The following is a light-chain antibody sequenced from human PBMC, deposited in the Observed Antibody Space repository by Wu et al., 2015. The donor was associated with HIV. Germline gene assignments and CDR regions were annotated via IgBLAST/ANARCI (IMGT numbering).Light chain of an antibody. V-gene: IGKV1-6*01. J-gene: IGKJ1*01. Sequence: ASVGDRVTITCGQVRALENDLAWYQQKPGKAPKLLIYAAFTLQRGVPSRFSGSGSGTDFTLTISSLQPEDFATYYCLQDYDYPRTFGQGTRVEIK. CDR2: AAF. CDR1: RALEND. CDR3: LQDYDYPRT.